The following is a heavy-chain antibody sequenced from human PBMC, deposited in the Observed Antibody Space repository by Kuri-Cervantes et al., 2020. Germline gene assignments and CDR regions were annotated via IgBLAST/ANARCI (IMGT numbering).Heavy chain of an antibody. J-gene: IGHJ5*02. D-gene: IGHD5-12*01. V-gene: IGHV1-2*02. CDR2: INPNSGGT. Sequence: SVKVSCKASGYTFTGYYMHWVRQAPGQGLEWMGWINPNSGGTNYAQKFQGRVTMTRDTSISTAYMELSRLRSDDTAVYYCARGPLIVATINWFDPWGQGTLVTVSS. CDR3: ARGPLIVATINWFDP. CDR1: GYTFTGYY.